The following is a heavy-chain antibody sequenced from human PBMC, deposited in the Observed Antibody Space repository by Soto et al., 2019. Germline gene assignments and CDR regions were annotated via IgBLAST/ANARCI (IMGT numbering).Heavy chain of an antibody. CDR1: GSSISSYY. J-gene: IGHJ4*02. CDR3: ARVKSSSWEYYFDY. V-gene: IGHV4-59*01. Sequence: PSETLSLTCTVSGSSISSYYWSWIRQPPGKGLEWIGYIYYSGSTNYNPSLKSRVTISVDTSKNQFSLKLSSVTAADTAVYYCARVKSSSWEYYFDYWGQGTLVTVSS. D-gene: IGHD6-13*01. CDR2: IYYSGST.